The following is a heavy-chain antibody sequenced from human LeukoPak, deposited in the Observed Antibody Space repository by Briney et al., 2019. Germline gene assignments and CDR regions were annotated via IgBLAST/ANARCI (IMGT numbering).Heavy chain of an antibody. CDR2: MNPNSGNT. CDR3: ARVHYDFWSGYFSDY. Sequence: AASVKVSCKASGYTFTSYGTNWVRQATGQGLEWMGWMNPNSGNTGYAQKFQGRVTMTRNTSISTAYMELSSLRSEDTAVYYCARVHYDFWSGYFSDYWGQGTLVTVSS. V-gene: IGHV1-8*01. D-gene: IGHD3-3*01. CDR1: GYTFTSYG. J-gene: IGHJ4*02.